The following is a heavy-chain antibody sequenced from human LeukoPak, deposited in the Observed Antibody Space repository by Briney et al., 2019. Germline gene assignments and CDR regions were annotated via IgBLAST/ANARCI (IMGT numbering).Heavy chain of an antibody. CDR1: GGTFSSYA. CDR3: ARDSRTRYYYYYGMDV. J-gene: IGHJ6*02. CDR2: IIPIFGTA. V-gene: IGHV1-69*05. Sequence: SVKVSCKASGGTFSSYAISWVRQAPGQGLEWMGGIIPIFGTANYAQKLQGRVTMTTDTSTSTAYMELRSLRSDDTAVYYCARDSRTRYYYYYGMDVWGQGTTVTVSS. D-gene: IGHD2-2*01.